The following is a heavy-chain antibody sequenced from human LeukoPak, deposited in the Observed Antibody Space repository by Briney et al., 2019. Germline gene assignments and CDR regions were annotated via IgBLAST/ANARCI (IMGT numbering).Heavy chain of an antibody. D-gene: IGHD3-16*01. CDR1: GFTFSDYY. CDR2: ISSSSSYT. V-gene: IGHV3-11*06. CDR3: ARHDLMITFGGVTPLDAFDI. Sequence: GGSLRLSCAASGFTFSDYYMSWIRQAPGKGLEWVSYISSSSSYTNYADSVKGRFTISRDNAKNSLYLQMNGLRAEDTAVYYCARHDLMITFGGVTPLDAFDIWGQGTMVTVSS. J-gene: IGHJ3*02.